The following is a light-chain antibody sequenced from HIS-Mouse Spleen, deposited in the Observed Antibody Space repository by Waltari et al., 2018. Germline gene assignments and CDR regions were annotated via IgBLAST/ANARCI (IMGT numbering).Light chain of an antibody. CDR1: QSISSA. V-gene: IGKV1-13*02. CDR2: DAS. Sequence: AIQLTQSPSSLSASVGDRVTITCRESQSISSALAWYQQKPGKAPKLLIYDASSLESGVPSRFSGSGSGTDFTLTISSLQPEDFATYYCQQFNSYPYTFGQGTKLEIK. CDR3: QQFNSYPYT. J-gene: IGKJ2*01.